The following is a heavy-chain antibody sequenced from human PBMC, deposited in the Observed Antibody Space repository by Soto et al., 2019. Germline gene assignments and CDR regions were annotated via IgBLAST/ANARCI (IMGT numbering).Heavy chain of an antibody. Sequence: GGSLRLSCAASGFTFSSYSMNWVRQAPGKGLEWVSSISSSSSYIYYADSVKGRFTISRDNAKNSLYLQMNSLRAEDTAVYYCARVDPIIPRFDPWGQGTLVTVSS. CDR3: ARVDPIIPRFDP. D-gene: IGHD2-2*02. CDR1: GFTFSSYS. V-gene: IGHV3-21*01. CDR2: ISSSSSYI. J-gene: IGHJ5*02.